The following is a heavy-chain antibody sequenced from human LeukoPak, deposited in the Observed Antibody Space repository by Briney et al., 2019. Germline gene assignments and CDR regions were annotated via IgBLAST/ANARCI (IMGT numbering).Heavy chain of an antibody. V-gene: IGHV1-69*05. CDR1: GGTFSSYA. CDR3: ARDFSDGSGYYSY. J-gene: IGHJ4*02. D-gene: IGHD3-22*01. CDR2: IIPIFGTA. Sequence: SVKVSCKASGGTFSSYAISWVRQAPGQGREGMGGIIPIFGTANYAQKFQGRVTITTDESTRTAYMELSSLRSEDTAVYYCARDFSDGSGYYSYWGQGTLVTVSS.